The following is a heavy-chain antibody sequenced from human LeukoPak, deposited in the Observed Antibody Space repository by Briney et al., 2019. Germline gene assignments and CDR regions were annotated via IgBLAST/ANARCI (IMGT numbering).Heavy chain of an antibody. CDR3: ARIGVAGANSDY. V-gene: IGHV3-23*01. Sequence: PGRSLRLSCAASGFSFSSFAMTWVRQAPGEGLEWVSAISGGGVGTYYADSVKGRFTISRDNSKNTLHLQMNSLRADDTAVYYCARIGVAGANSDYWGQGTLVTVSS. CDR2: ISGGGVGT. CDR1: GFSFSSFA. D-gene: IGHD6-19*01. J-gene: IGHJ4*02.